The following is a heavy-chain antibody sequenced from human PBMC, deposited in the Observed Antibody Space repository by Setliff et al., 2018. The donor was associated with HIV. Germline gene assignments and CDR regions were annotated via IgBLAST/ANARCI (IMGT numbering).Heavy chain of an antibody. V-gene: IGHV4-38-2*02. CDR3: TKDHLSGWASDC. CDR1: GYSLSSASY. Sequence: LTCSVSGYSLSSASYWGWIRQSPEKGLEWIGSISLSGSTYYNPSLQSRVTISIDMSKNHFSLNLKSVTAADTAMYYCTKDHLSGWASDCWGQGTLVTVSS. J-gene: IGHJ4*02. CDR2: ISLSGST. D-gene: IGHD6-19*01.